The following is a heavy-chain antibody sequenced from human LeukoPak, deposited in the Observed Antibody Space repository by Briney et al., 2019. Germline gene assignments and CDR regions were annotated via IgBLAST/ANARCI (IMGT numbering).Heavy chain of an antibody. D-gene: IGHD6-6*01. V-gene: IGHV3-23*01. CDR1: GFSFSTYA. J-gene: IGHJ3*02. Sequence: GGSLRLSCAASGFSFSTYAMSWVRQAPGKGLEWVAIVSGSGETAYADSVKGRFTISRDNSKNTLYLQMNSLRAEDTAVYYCAKGSPLPDAFDIWGQGTMVTVSS. CDR2: VSGSGETA. CDR3: AKGSPLPDAFDI.